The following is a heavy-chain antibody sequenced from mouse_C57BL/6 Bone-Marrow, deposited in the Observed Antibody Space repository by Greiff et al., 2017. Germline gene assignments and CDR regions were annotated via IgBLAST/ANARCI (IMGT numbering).Heavy chain of an antibody. CDR1: GYTFTSYW. CDR3: ASVYYFDY. V-gene: IGHV1-64*01. Sequence: VQLQQSGAELVKPGASVKLSCKASGYTFTSYWMNWVKQRPGQGLEWIGMIHPNSGSTNYNEKCKSKATLTVDKSTSTAYMQLSSLTDDDSAVYYCASVYYFDYWGQGTTLTVSS. CDR2: IHPNSGST. J-gene: IGHJ2*01.